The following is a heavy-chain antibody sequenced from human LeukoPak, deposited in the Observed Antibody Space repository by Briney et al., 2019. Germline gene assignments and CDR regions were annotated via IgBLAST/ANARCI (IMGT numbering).Heavy chain of an antibody. CDR2: INHSGST. V-gene: IGHV4-34*01. CDR3: ARLPLYSGYDYSFDY. J-gene: IGHJ4*02. D-gene: IGHD5-12*01. Sequence: SETLSLTCAVYGGSFSGYYWSWIRQPPGKGLEWIGEINHSGSTNYNPSLKGRVTISVDTSKNQFSLKLSSVTAADTAVYYCARLPLYSGYDYSFDYWGQGTLVTVSS. CDR1: GGSFSGYY.